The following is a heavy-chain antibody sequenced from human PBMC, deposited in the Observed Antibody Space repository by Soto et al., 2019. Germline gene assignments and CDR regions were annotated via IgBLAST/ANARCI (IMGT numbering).Heavy chain of an antibody. CDR2: INHSGST. Sequence: SETLSLTCAVYGGSFSGYYWTWIRQPPGKGLEWIGEINHSGSTNYNPSLKSRVTISVDGTKNQFYLKVTSVTAADTAVYYCARHFNHMYGDDYFDYWGQGTLVTVSS. V-gene: IGHV4-34*01. CDR3: ARHFNHMYGDDYFDY. CDR1: GGSFSGYY. J-gene: IGHJ4*02. D-gene: IGHD4-17*01.